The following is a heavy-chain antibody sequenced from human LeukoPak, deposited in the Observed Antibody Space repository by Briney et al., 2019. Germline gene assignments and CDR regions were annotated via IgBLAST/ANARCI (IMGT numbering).Heavy chain of an antibody. CDR1: GFTFRNYD. V-gene: IGHV3-13*01. CDR3: ARGGSLYDASYYYYLDV. CDR2: IDTAGDR. Sequence: PGGSLRLSCAASGFTFRNYDMHWVRQASGKGLEWVSVIDTAGDRTYPVSVKGRFTISRENAKSSLYLQMNNLSAGDTAVYYCARGGSLYDASYYYYLDVWGKGTRVTVSS. D-gene: IGHD2/OR15-2a*01. J-gene: IGHJ6*03.